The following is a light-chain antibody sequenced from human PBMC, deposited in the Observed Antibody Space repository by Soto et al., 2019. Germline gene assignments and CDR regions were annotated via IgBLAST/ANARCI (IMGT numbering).Light chain of an antibody. J-gene: IGKJ2*01. CDR3: QHYSTSLPYT. CDR2: GSS. CDR1: QSVSSIY. Sequence: EIVLTQSPGTLSLSPGERATLSCRASQSVSSIYLAWYQQKPGQAPRLLIYGSSSRATGIPDRFSGSGSGTEFTLTISRLEPEYFAVYYCQHYSTSLPYTFGQGTKLEIK. V-gene: IGKV3-20*01.